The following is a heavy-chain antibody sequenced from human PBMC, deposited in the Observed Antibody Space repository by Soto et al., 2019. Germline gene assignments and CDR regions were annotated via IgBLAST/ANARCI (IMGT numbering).Heavy chain of an antibody. V-gene: IGHV3-23*01. Sequence: GGSLRLSCAASGFTLSNYAMNWVRQAPGKGLEWVSVIGESGGSTYYADSVKGRFTISRDTSKNMLYLQMNSLRAEDTAAYYCAKGTTMSCYSAYDFWGQGSLVTVSS. CDR3: AKGTTMSCYSAYDF. CDR1: GFTLSNYA. J-gene: IGHJ4*02. D-gene: IGHD3-22*01. CDR2: IGESGGST.